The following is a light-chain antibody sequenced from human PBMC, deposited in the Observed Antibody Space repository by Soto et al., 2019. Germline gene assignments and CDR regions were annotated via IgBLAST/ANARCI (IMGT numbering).Light chain of an antibody. CDR2: DTF. CDR1: QAISNH. V-gene: IGKV1-33*01. Sequence: DIQMTQSPSPLPASVGDRVIITCQASQAISNHLNWYQQKPGRAPKLLIYDTFNLETGVPSRFRGSGGGTDFTFTITSLQPEDFATYFCQQTDKLPLTFGGGTTVDMK. CDR3: QQTDKLPLT. J-gene: IGKJ4*01.